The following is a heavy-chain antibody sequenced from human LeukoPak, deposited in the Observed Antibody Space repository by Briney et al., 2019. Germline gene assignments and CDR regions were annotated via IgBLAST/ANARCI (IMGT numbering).Heavy chain of an antibody. D-gene: IGHD3-22*01. CDR1: GFTFSSYA. Sequence: GGSLRLSCAASGFTFSSYAMSWVRQAPGMGLEWVSAISGSGGSTYYADSVKGRFTISRDNSKNTLYLQMNSLRAEDTAVYYCAKDGARYDSSGYYSELGHDYWGQGTLVTVSS. CDR2: ISGSGGST. V-gene: IGHV3-23*01. J-gene: IGHJ4*02. CDR3: AKDGARYDSSGYYSELGHDY.